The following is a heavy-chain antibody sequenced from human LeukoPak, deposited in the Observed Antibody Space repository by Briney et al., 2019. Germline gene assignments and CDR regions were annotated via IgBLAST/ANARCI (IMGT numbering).Heavy chain of an antibody. V-gene: IGHV4-4*07. Sequence: PSETLSLTCTASGGSISSYYWSWIRQPAGKGLEWIGRIYTSGSTNYNPSLKSRVTMSVDTSKNQFSLKLSSVTAADTAVYYCARTFSYGASWYFDLWGRGTLVTVSS. CDR3: ARTFSYGASWYFDL. CDR2: IYTSGST. D-gene: IGHD4-17*01. J-gene: IGHJ2*01. CDR1: GGSISSYY.